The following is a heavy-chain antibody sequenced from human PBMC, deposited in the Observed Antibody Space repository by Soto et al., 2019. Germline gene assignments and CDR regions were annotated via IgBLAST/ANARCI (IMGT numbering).Heavy chain of an antibody. V-gene: IGHV4-34*01. Sequence: AETLSLTCDVYGGSFSGYYWSWIRQPPGKGLEWIGEINHSGSTNYNPSLKSRVTISVDTSKNQFSLKLSSVTAADTAVYYCARGKRLMGIAALCTFDVWCNGTMVIDSS. J-gene: IGHJ3*01. CDR2: INHSGST. D-gene: IGHD6-13*01. CDR3: ARGKRLMGIAALCTFDV. CDR1: GGSFSGYY.